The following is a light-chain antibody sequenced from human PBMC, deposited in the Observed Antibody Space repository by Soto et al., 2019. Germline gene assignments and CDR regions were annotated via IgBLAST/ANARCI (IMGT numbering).Light chain of an antibody. CDR2: SNN. CDR1: SSNIGSNT. V-gene: IGLV1-44*01. CDR3: AAWDDSLNGLYV. Sequence: QSVLTQPPSASGTPGQRVTISCSGSSSNIGSNTVNWYQQLPGTAPKLLIYSNNQRPSGVPDRFSGSKSGTSASLAISGLQSEYEADYYCAAWDDSLNGLYVFGTGTKFTVL. J-gene: IGLJ1*01.